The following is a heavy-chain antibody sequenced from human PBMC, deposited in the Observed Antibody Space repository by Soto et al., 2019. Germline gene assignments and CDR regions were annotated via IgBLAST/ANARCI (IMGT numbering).Heavy chain of an antibody. Sequence: QVQLVQSGAEVKKPGSSVKVSCKASGGTFSNYAITWVRQAPGQGLEWLGRIIPIFGSANYAQKFQGRVTITADESTTXAYMELSSLRSDDTAVYYCAKDGGKDGYFGNWLDPWGQGTLVTVSS. CDR2: IIPIFGSA. J-gene: IGHJ5*02. D-gene: IGHD5-12*01. CDR3: AKDGGKDGYFGNWLDP. V-gene: IGHV1-69*15. CDR1: GGTFSNYA.